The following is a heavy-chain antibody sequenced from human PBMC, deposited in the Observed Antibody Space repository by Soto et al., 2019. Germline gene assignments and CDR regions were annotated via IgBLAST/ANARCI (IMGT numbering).Heavy chain of an antibody. Sequence: EVQLVESGGGLVQPGGSLRLSCAASGFNFRRYWMSWVRQAPGKGLEWVANIKEDGSEQYYVDSVKGRFTIFRDNAKNSLSLQMNRLRPEDTAIYYCARDPTASYGDALRFDYWGQGPVVIVSS. D-gene: IGHD4-17*01. CDR1: GFNFRRYW. V-gene: IGHV3-7*01. CDR3: ARDPTASYGDALRFDY. CDR2: IKEDGSEQ. J-gene: IGHJ4*02.